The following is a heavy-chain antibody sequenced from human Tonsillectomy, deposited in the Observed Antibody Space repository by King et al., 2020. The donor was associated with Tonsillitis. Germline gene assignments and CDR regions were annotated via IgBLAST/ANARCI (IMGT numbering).Heavy chain of an antibody. CDR2: IKSKTDGGTT. Sequence: VQLVESGGGLVKPGGSLRLSCAASGFTFSNAWMSWVRQAPGKGLEWVGRIKSKTDGGTTDYATPVKGRFTISRDDSKDTLYLQMNSLKTEDTAVYDCTTAWTVRRVVLVDSTLTNYWGQGTLVTVSS. J-gene: IGHJ4*02. CDR3: TTAWTVRRVVLVDSTLTNY. V-gene: IGHV3-15*01. D-gene: IGHD2-15*01. CDR1: GFTFSNAW.